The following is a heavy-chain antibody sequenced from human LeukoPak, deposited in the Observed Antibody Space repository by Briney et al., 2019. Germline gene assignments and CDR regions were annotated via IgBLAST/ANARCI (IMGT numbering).Heavy chain of an antibody. CDR3: AKEARGSGSGSYNY. CDR2: ISGSGGST. D-gene: IGHD3-10*01. J-gene: IGHJ4*02. V-gene: IGHV3-23*01. Sequence: GGSLRLSCAASGLTFSNYVMSWVRQAPGKGLEWVSAISGSGGSTYYADSVKGRFTVSRDNSKNTLYLQMNSLRAEDTAVYYCAKEARGSGSGSYNYWGQGTLVTVSS. CDR1: GLTFSNYV.